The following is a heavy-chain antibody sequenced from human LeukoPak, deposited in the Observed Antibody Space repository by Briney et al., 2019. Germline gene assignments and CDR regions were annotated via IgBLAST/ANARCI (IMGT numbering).Heavy chain of an antibody. Sequence: GGSLTLSCAASGFTFSSYAMHWVRQAPGKGLEWVAVISYDGSNKYYADSVKGRFTISRDNSKNTLYLQMNSLRAEDTAVYYCARDVYSNYVRYYYYMDVWGKGTTVTVSS. CDR1: GFTFSSYA. D-gene: IGHD4-11*01. J-gene: IGHJ6*03. V-gene: IGHV3-30*01. CDR3: ARDVYSNYVRYYYYMDV. CDR2: ISYDGSNK.